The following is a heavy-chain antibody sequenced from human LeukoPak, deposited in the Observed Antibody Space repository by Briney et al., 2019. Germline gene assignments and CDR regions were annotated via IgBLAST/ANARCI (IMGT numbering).Heavy chain of an antibody. V-gene: IGHV1-69*05. CDR1: GGTFSSYA. D-gene: IGHD1-26*01. J-gene: IGHJ1*01. CDR3: ARDFGFAVVGGEFQH. Sequence: SVKVSCKASGGTFSSYAISRVRQAPGQGLEWMGRIIPIFGTANYAQKFQGRVTITTDESTSTAYMELSSLRSEDTAVYYCARDFGFAVVGGEFQHWGQGTLVTVSS. CDR2: IIPIFGTA.